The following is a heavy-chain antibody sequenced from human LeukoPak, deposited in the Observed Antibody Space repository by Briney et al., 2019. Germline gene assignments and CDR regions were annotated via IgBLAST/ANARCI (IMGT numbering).Heavy chain of an antibody. D-gene: IGHD3-22*01. Sequence: PSENLSLTCTVSGASISSGDYYWSWIRQPPGKGLECIGHIYYSGSTYYNPSLKSRVTISVDTSKNQFSLKLSSVTAADTAVYYCARGRGVPYYYDSSGYYPADYWGQGTLVTVSS. V-gene: IGHV4-30-4*01. J-gene: IGHJ4*02. CDR1: GASISSGDYY. CDR2: IYYSGST. CDR3: ARGRGVPYYYDSSGYYPADY.